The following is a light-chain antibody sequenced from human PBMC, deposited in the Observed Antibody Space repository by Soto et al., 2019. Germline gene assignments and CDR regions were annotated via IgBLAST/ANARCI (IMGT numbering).Light chain of an antibody. J-gene: IGKJ1*01. CDR3: LQDYNYPRT. Sequence: AIQMTQSPSSLSASVGDRVTITCRSSQDIRNDVVWFQQNPGKAPKLLIYAASNLQNGLPIRFSGSASGRDFNLTISSLQPEAFATYYCLQDYNYPRTFGQGTKVE. V-gene: IGKV1-6*01. CDR2: AAS. CDR1: QDIRND.